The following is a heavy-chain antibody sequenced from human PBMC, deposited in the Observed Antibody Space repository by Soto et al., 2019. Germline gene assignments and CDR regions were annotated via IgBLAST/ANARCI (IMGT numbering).Heavy chain of an antibody. V-gene: IGHV2-26*01. J-gene: IGHJ6*02. CDR2: IFSPGEI. Sequence: QVTLRESGPVLVRPTETLTLTCTVSGFSLTDTRVGVSWIRQPPGKALEWLAHIFSPGEISYTTSLRSRLTISTDTSKSQVVLSLANMGPLDTAAYVCARVRKTAVNSSYFGMDVWGQGTSVTVSS. CDR3: ARVRKTAVNSSYFGMDV. CDR1: GFSLTDTRVG. D-gene: IGHD2-21*02.